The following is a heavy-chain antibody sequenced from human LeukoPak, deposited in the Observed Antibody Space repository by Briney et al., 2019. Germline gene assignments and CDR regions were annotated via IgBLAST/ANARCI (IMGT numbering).Heavy chain of an antibody. CDR1: GFTFSSYE. CDR3: ARVGGYSSSTSCYVGWFDP. J-gene: IGHJ5*02. D-gene: IGHD2-2*01. CDR2: ISSSGSTI. Sequence: GGSLRLSCAASGFTFSSYEMNWVRQAPGKGLEWVSYISSSGSTIYYADSVKGRFTISRDNAKNSLYLQMNSLRAEDTAVYYCARVGGYSSSTSCYVGWFDPWGQGTLVTVSS. V-gene: IGHV3-48*03.